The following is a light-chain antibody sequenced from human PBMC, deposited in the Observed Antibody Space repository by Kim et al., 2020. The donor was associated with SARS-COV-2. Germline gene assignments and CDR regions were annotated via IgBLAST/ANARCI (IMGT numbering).Light chain of an antibody. CDR3: NSRDSSGNHLV. CDR2: GKN. J-gene: IGLJ2*01. V-gene: IGLV3-19*01. CDR1: SLRSYY. Sequence: LGQTVRITCQGDSLRSYYASWYQQKPGQAPVLVIYGKNNRPSGIPDRFSVSSSGNTASLTITGAQAEDEADYYCNSRDSSGNHLVFGGGTKLTVL.